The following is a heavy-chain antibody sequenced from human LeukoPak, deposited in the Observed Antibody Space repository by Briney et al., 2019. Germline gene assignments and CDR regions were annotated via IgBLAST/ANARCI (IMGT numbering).Heavy chain of an antibody. CDR1: GYTFRNYG. D-gene: IGHD1-1*01. J-gene: IGHJ4*02. CDR2: ISGYNGNT. Sequence: ASVKVSCKASGYTFRNYGISWVRQAPGQGLEWMGWISGYNGNTNYTQKLQGRVTLTTDTSTSTAYMELRSLRSDDTAMYYCARDKPIPTTTANPFDYWGQGTLVTVSS. CDR3: ARDKPIPTTTANPFDY. V-gene: IGHV1-18*01.